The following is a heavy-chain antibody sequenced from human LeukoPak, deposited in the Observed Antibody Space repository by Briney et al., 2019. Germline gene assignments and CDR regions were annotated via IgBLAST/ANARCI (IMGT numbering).Heavy chain of an antibody. J-gene: IGHJ4*02. CDR2: IYYSGST. V-gene: IGHV4-39*07. Sequence: PSETLSLTCTVSGGSISSSSYYWGWIRQPPGKGLEWIGSIYYSGSTYYNPSLKSRVTTSVDTSKNQFSLKLSSVTAADTAVYYCARASLDGAPDYWGQGTLVTVSS. CDR3: ARASLDGAPDY. CDR1: GGSISSSSYY. D-gene: IGHD1-1*01.